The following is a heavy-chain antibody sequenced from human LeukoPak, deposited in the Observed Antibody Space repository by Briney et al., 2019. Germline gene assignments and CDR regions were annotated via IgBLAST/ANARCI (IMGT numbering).Heavy chain of an antibody. CDR3: AQGGYFAFDI. Sequence: PGGSLRLSCAASGFTFSSYDMQWVRQAPGKGLEWVSGISRSGRTYYTDSVKGRFSISRDNSKDTLYLQMNSLRAEDTAVYYCAQGGYFAFDIWGQGTMVAVSS. CDR2: ISRSGRT. D-gene: IGHD2-2*03. CDR1: GFTFSSYD. J-gene: IGHJ3*02. V-gene: IGHV3-23*01.